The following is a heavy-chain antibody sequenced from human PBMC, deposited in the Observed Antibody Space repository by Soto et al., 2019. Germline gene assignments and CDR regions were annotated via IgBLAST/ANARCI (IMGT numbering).Heavy chain of an antibody. Sequence: EVQLLESGGGLVQPGGSLRLSCAVSGVTFSNFAMNWVRQAPGKGLEWVSGISHSGTSTYYADSVKGRFTISRDNSKNTLYLQMNSLRAEDTAVYYCAKGSWVHHGSKGGNWLDPWGQGTLVTVSS. D-gene: IGHD3-10*01. CDR2: ISHSGTST. CDR3: AKGSWVHHGSKGGNWLDP. CDR1: GVTFSNFA. J-gene: IGHJ5*02. V-gene: IGHV3-23*01.